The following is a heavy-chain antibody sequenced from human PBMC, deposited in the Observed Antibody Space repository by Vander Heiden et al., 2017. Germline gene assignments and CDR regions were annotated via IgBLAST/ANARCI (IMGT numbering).Heavy chain of an antibody. CDR2: ISSSSSYI. V-gene: IGHV3-21*01. Sequence: EVQLVDSGGGLVKPGGSLRLSRAASGFTFSSYSMNWVRQAPGKGLEWVSSISSSSSYIYYADSVKGRFTISRDNAKNSLYLQMNSLRAEDTAVYYCARDRGDFWSGDNWFDPWGQGTLVTVSS. CDR3: ARDRGDFWSGDNWFDP. CDR1: GFTFSSYS. D-gene: IGHD3-3*01. J-gene: IGHJ5*02.